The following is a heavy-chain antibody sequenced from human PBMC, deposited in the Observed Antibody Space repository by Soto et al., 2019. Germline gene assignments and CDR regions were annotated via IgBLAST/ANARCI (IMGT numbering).Heavy chain of an antibody. CDR1: GYTFTSYY. D-gene: IGHD3-9*01. CDR3: ARGDWLFDY. Sequence: ASVKVSCKASGYTFTSYYMHWVRQAPGQGLEWMGIINPSDGNTSYAQKLQGRVTMTTDTSTSTAYMELRSLRSDDTAVYYCARGDWLFDYWGQGTLVTVSS. J-gene: IGHJ4*02. CDR2: INPSDGNT. V-gene: IGHV1-46*01.